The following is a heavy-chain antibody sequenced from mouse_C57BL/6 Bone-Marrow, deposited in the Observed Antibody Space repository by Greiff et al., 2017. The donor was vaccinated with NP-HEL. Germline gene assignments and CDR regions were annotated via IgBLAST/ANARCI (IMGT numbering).Heavy chain of an antibody. CDR1: GFTFSSYA. Sequence: LVESGGGLVKPGGSLKLSCAASGFTFSSYAMSWVRQTPEKRLEWVATISDGGSYTYYPDNVKGRFTISRDNAKNNLYLQMSHLKSEDTAMYYCARENYSHSFYAMDYWGQGTSVTVSS. D-gene: IGHD2-12*01. CDR3: ARENYSHSFYAMDY. CDR2: ISDGGSYT. J-gene: IGHJ4*01. V-gene: IGHV5-4*01.